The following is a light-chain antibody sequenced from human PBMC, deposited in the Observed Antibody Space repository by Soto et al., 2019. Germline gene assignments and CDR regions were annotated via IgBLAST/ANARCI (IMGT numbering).Light chain of an antibody. V-gene: IGKV3-11*01. J-gene: IGKJ5*01. CDR3: QHRIIWPVS. CDR2: DAS. CDR1: PSVNNY. Sequence: EIVLTQSPAPLSLSPGERSTLSCKPSPSVNNYLHWYQRKPGQAPRLLTFDASNRATGIPARCSGSGSATDVTLTISCLEPEDFAVYYCQHRIIWPVSFCHGTRLEI.